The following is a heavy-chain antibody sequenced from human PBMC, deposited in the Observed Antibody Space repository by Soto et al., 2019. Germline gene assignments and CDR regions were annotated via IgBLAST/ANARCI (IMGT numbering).Heavy chain of an antibody. Sequence: SETLSLTCTVSGGSIGSHYWSWIRQPPGKGLEWIAYIYYSGSTNYNPSLKSRVTISLDTSKNQFSLRLSSVTAADTAVYYCARIWESYSGFDYWGQGTLVNVSS. V-gene: IGHV4-59*08. CDR2: IYYSGST. J-gene: IGHJ4*02. D-gene: IGHD1-26*01. CDR1: GGSIGSHY. CDR3: ARIWESYSGFDY.